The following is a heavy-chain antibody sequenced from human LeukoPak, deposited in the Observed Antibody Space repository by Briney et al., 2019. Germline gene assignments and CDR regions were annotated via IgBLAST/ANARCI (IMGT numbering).Heavy chain of an antibody. D-gene: IGHD1-14*01. CDR2: INADGSTA. CDR3: VVVVEPPDSDGFDV. Sequence: QPGGSLRLSCAASGFTFGNSWVHWVRQAPGKGLVWVSLINADGSTATYADSVKGRSTISRDNARNTLSLQMNSLTIEDTAVYYCVVVVEPPDSDGFDVWGQGTMITVSS. J-gene: IGHJ3*01. V-gene: IGHV3-74*01. CDR1: GFTFGNSW.